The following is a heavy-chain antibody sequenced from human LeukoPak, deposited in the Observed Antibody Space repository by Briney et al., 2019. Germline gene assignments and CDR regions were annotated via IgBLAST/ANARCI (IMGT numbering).Heavy chain of an antibody. CDR1: GGSFSGYY. J-gene: IGHJ5*02. V-gene: IGHV4-34*01. D-gene: IGHD6-13*01. CDR3: AIAQKQQLVAWFDP. CDR2: INHSGST. Sequence: SGTLSLTCAVYGGSFSGYYWSWIRQPPGKGLEWIGEINHSGSTNYNPSLKSRVTISVDTSKNQFSLKLSSVTAADTAVYYCAIAQKQQLVAWFDPWGQGTLVTVSS.